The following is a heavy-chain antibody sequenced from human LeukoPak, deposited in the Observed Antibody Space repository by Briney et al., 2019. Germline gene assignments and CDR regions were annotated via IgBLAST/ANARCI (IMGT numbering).Heavy chain of an antibody. J-gene: IGHJ5*02. CDR1: GYTFTSYD. D-gene: IGHD3-10*01. CDR2: MNPNSGNT. V-gene: IGHV1-8*03. Sequence: GASVKVSFKASGYTFTSYDINWVRQATGQGREWMGWMNPNSGNTGYAQKFQGRVTITRNTSISTAYMELSSLRSEDTAVYYCARGLMVRGAYWFDPWGQGTLVTVSS. CDR3: ARGLMVRGAYWFDP.